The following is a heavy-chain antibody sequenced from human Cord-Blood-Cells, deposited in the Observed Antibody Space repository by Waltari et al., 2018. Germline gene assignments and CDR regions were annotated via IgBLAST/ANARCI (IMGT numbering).Heavy chain of an antibody. D-gene: IGHD3-16*01. V-gene: IGHV1-8*03. Sequence: QVQLVQSGAEVKKPGASVKVSCKASGYTFPSYDINWVRQATGQGREWMGWMNPNSGNRGYAPKCQGRVTITRNTSISTAYMELSVVRAEETAVYYCARAWGDAFDIWGQGTMVTVSS. J-gene: IGHJ3*02. CDR1: GYTFPSYD. CDR3: ARAWGDAFDI. CDR2: MNPNSGNR.